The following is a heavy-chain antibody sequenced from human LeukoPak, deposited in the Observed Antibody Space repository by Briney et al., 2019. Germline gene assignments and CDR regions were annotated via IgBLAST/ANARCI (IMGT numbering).Heavy chain of an antibody. V-gene: IGHV4-34*01. CDR1: GGSFSGYY. CDR3: ARSYDFWSPPRYH. CDR2: INHSGST. D-gene: IGHD3-3*01. J-gene: IGHJ5*02. Sequence: SETLSLTCAVYGGSFSGYYWSWIRQPPGKGLEWIGEINHSGSTNYNPSLKSRVTISVDTSKNQFSLKLSSVTAADTAVYYCARSYDFWSPPRYHWGQGTLVTVSS.